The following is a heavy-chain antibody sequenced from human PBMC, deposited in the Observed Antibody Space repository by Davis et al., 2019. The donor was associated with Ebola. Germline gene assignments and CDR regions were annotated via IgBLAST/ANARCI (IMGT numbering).Heavy chain of an antibody. CDR3: ARNNSGIPFDY. V-gene: IGHV4-39*07. D-gene: IGHD3-10*01. J-gene: IGHJ4*02. CDR2: IYYSGST. Sequence: PSETLSLTCIVSDASLRGESYYWGWIRQSPEKGLEWIGSIYYSGSTHYNPSLKSRLTMSVDTSKNQFSLNLNSVTAADTAVYYCARNNSGIPFDYWGLGTLVTVSS. CDR1: DASLRGESYY.